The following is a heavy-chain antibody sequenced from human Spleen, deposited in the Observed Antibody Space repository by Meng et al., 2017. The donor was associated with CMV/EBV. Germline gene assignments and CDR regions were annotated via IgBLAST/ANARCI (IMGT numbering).Heavy chain of an antibody. J-gene: IGHJ6*02. D-gene: IGHD1-26*01. Sequence: GGSLRLSCAASGFTFSSYWIHWVRQGPGKGLVWVSRINNDGSSTSYADSVKGRFTISRDNAKNTLYLQMNSLRAEDTAVYYCARAWGASGSLYYYGMDVWGQGTTVTVSS. CDR2: INNDGSST. V-gene: IGHV3-74*01. CDR3: ARAWGASGSLYYYGMDV. CDR1: GFTFSSYW.